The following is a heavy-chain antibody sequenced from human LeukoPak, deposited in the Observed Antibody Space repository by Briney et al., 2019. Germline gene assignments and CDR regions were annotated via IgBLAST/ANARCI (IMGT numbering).Heavy chain of an antibody. D-gene: IGHD1-1*01. Sequence: MSSETLSLTCAVYGGSFSNYYWTWIRQTPGKGQEWIGEISHTGDITNYNPSLKSRVTMSVDSSKKQFSLKVTSVTAADTGVYYCARVPDITARPCDSWGPGTLVTVSS. V-gene: IGHV4-34*01. J-gene: IGHJ4*02. CDR1: GGSFSNYY. CDR3: ARVPDITARPCDS. CDR2: ISHTGDIT.